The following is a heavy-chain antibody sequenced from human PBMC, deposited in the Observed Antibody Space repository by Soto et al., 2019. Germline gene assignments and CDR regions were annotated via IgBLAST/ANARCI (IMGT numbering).Heavy chain of an antibody. V-gene: IGHV3-21*01. D-gene: IGHD2-2*01. Sequence: PGGSLRLSCAASGFTFSSYSMNWVRQAPGKGLEWVSSISSSSSYIYYADSVKGRFTISRDNAKNSLYLQMNSLRAEDTAVYYCARTLGYCISTSCYDWYYYYGMDVWGQGTTVTVSS. J-gene: IGHJ6*02. CDR2: ISSSSSYI. CDR3: ARTLGYCISTSCYDWYYYYGMDV. CDR1: GFTFSSYS.